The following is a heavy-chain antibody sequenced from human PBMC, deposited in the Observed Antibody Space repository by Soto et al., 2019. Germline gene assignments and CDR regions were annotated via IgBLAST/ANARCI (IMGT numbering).Heavy chain of an antibody. CDR1: GGTTSSYT. J-gene: IGHJ4*02. V-gene: IGHV1-69*02. CDR3: ALRTGNWNPLAD. Sequence: QVQLVQPGAEVEKPGSSVKVSCKASGGTTSSYTISWVRQSPGQGLEWMGNIVPMIGKVDYAQKFQGRVTITEDKSTRTVYMERSSLRSEDTAVYFCALRTGNWNPLADWGQGTLVTVSS. D-gene: IGHD1-1*01. CDR2: IVPMIGKV.